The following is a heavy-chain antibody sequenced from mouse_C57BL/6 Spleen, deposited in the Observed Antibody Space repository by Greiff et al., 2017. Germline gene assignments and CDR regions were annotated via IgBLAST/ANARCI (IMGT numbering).Heavy chain of an antibody. CDR3: ARNDYDGVAY. CDR2: IDPETGGT. CDR1: GYTFTDYE. V-gene: IGHV1-15*01. Sequence: VQLQQSGAELVRPGASVTLSCKASGYTFTDYEMHWVKQTPVHGLEWIGAIDPETGGTAYNQKFKGKAILTADKSSSTAYMELRSLTSEDSSVYYCARNDYDGVAYWGQATLVTVSA. D-gene: IGHD2-4*01. J-gene: IGHJ3*01.